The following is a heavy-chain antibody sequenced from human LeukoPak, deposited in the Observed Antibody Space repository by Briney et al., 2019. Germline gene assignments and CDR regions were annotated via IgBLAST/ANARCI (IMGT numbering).Heavy chain of an antibody. CDR3: ASNYYYGSGIDY. D-gene: IGHD3-10*01. CDR2: IYYSGST. CDR1: GGSISSYY. Sequence: PSETLSLTCTVSGGSISSYYWSWIRQPPGKGLEWIGYIYYSGSTNYNPSLKSRVTISVDTSKNQFSLKLSSVTAADTAVYYCASNYYYGSGIDYWGQGTLVTVSS. J-gene: IGHJ4*02. V-gene: IGHV4-59*08.